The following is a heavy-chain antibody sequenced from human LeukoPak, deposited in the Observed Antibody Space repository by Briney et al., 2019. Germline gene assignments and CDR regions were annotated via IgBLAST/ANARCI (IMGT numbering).Heavy chain of an antibody. J-gene: IGHJ5*02. CDR2: MDPNSGNT. V-gene: IGHV1-8*01. Sequence: ASVKVSCKASGYTFTSYDISWVRQATGQGLEWMGWMDPNSGNTGYAQKFQGRVTMTRNTSISTAYMELSSLRSEDTAVYYCARTTTGTDALWFDPWGQGTLVTVSS. D-gene: IGHD1-1*01. CDR1: GYTFTSYD. CDR3: ARTTTGTDALWFDP.